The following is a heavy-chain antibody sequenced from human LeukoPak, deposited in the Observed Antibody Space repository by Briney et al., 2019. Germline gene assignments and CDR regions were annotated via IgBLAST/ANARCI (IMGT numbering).Heavy chain of an antibody. CDR3: ARVRGSSWYDAFDI. J-gene: IGHJ3*02. CDR2: IKQDGSEK. D-gene: IGHD6-13*01. Sequence: GGSLRLSCAASGFTFSSYWMTWVRQAPGKGLEWVAKIKQDGSEKYYVDSVKGRFTISRDNAKNSLYLQMNSLRAEDTAVYYCARVRGSSWYDAFDIWGQGTMVTVSS. CDR1: GFTFSSYW. V-gene: IGHV3-7*01.